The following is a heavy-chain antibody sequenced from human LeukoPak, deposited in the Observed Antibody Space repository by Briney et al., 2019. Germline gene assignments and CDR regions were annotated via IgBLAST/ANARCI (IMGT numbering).Heavy chain of an antibody. CDR3: ARLDTAMPDAFDI. J-gene: IGHJ3*02. Sequence: PSETLSLTCTVSGGPISSSSYYWGWIRQPPGKGLEWIGSIYYSGSTYYNPSLKSRVTISVDTSKKQFSLKLSYVTAADTAVYYCARLDTAMPDAFDIWGQGTMVTVSS. CDR1: GGPISSSSYY. CDR2: IYYSGST. V-gene: IGHV4-39*01. D-gene: IGHD5-18*01.